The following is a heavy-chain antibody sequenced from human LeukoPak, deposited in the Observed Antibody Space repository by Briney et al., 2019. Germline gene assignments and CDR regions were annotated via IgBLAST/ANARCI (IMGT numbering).Heavy chain of an antibody. D-gene: IGHD6-19*01. CDR3: ARHDSPQWLVPNAFDI. V-gene: IGHV4-39*01. CDR2: IYYSGST. Sequence: SGGSLRLSCAASGFTFSRYWMSWVRQPPGKGLEWIGRIYYSGSTYYNPSLKSRVNISVDTSKNQFSLKLSSVTAADTAVYYCARHDSPQWLVPNAFDIWGQGTMVTVSS. CDR1: GFTFSRYW. J-gene: IGHJ3*02.